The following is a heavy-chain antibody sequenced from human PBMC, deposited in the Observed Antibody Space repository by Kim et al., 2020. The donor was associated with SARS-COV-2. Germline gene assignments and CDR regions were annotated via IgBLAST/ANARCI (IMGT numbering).Heavy chain of an antibody. Sequence: VKGRFPISRDNSKNTLYLQMNSLRTEDTARYFCVKEAAFSTVVVDYYFDHWGQGTLVTVSS. V-gene: IGHV3-23*01. D-gene: IGHD2-15*01. CDR3: VKEAAFSTVVVDYYFDH. J-gene: IGHJ4*02.